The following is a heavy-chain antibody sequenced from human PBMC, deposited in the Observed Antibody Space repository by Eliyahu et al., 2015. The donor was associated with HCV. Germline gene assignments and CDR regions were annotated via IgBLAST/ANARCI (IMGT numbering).Heavy chain of an antibody. CDR1: GFTFNKSA. J-gene: IGHJ4*02. CDR3: AKAPRIFSASDY. Sequence: EGELLESGGGLVQPGGSLRLSCVAXXFASGFTFNKSAMNWFRQAPGKGLEWVSGSSSDGSTYYADSVRGRFTISRDISKNTLYLQMNTLRADDTAVYYCAKAPRIFSASDYWGQGTLVTVSS. V-gene: IGHV3-23*01. CDR2: SSSDGST.